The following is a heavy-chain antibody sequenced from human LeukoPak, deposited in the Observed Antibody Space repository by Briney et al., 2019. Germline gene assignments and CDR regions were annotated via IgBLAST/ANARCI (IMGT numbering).Heavy chain of an antibody. CDR3: TTTRGRDGYNLDY. V-gene: IGHV3-49*04. CDR2: IRSKAYGGTT. D-gene: IGHD5-24*01. CDR1: GFTFGDYA. Sequence: GRSLRLSCTASGFTFGDYAMSWVRQAPGKGLEWVGFIRSKAYGGTTEYAASVKGRFTISRDDSKSIAYLQMNSLKTEDTAVYYCTTTRGRDGYNLDYWGQGTLVTVSS. J-gene: IGHJ4*02.